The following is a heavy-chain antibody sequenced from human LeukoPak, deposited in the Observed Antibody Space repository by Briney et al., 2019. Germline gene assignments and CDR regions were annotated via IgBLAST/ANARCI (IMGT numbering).Heavy chain of an antibody. D-gene: IGHD1-26*01. V-gene: IGHV3-23*01. CDR3: ARDRLGSFFDY. CDR1: GFTFSTYA. Sequence: PGGSLRLSCAASGFTFSTYAMSWVRQAPGKGLEWVSAISGSGGTTYYADSVKGRFTISRDNSKDTLYLQMNSLRAEDTAVYYCARDRLGSFFDYWGQGTLVTVSS. CDR2: ISGSGGTT. J-gene: IGHJ4*02.